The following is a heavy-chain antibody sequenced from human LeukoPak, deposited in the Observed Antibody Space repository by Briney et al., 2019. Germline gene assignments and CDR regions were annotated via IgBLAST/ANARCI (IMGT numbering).Heavy chain of an antibody. Sequence: ASVKVSCKASGYTFTSYYMHWVRQAPGQGLEWMGIINPSGGSTSYAQKFQGRVTMTRDMSTSTVYMELSSLRSEDTAVYYCARGSTLGYCSSTSCYPFDYWGQGTLVTVSS. V-gene: IGHV1-46*01. CDR2: INPSGGST. D-gene: IGHD2-2*01. CDR1: GYTFTSYY. J-gene: IGHJ4*02. CDR3: ARGSTLGYCSSTSCYPFDY.